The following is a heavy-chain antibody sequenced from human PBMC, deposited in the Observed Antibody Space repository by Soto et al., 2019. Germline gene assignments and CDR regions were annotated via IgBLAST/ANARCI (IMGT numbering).Heavy chain of an antibody. CDR1: GYSFTSYW. CDR2: IYPGDSDT. CDR3: ARRLRVVVVAASSPTDAFDI. Sequence: GESLKISCKGSGYSFTSYWIGWVRQMPGKGLEWMGIIYPGDSDTRYSPSFQGQVTISADKSISTAYLRWSSLKASDTAMYYCARRLRVVVVAASSPTDAFDIWGQGTMVTVSS. V-gene: IGHV5-51*01. D-gene: IGHD2-15*01. J-gene: IGHJ3*02.